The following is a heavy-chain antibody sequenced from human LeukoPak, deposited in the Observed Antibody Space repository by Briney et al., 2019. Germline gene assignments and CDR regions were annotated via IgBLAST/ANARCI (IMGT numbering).Heavy chain of an antibody. CDR3: ARGDYYDSSGYYRYYFDY. CDR2: IFPIFGTA. CDR1: GGTFSSYA. V-gene: IGHV1-69*06. J-gene: IGHJ4*02. Sequence: PSVKVSCKASGGTFSSYAISWVRQAPGQGLEWMGRIFPIFGTANYAQKFQGRVTITADKSTSTAYMELSSLRSEDTAVYYCARGDYYDSSGYYRYYFDYWGQGTLVTVSS. D-gene: IGHD3-22*01.